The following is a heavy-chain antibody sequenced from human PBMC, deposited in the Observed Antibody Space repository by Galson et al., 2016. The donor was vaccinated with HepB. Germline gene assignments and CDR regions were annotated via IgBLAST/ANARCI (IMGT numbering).Heavy chain of an antibody. J-gene: IGHJ5*01. Sequence: SETLSLTCAVSGGSFSNFYGTWIRQSPGKGLEWTGEINHGGTTNYNPSLESRLTITLDTSKKQISLRLTSVTAADTAIYYCAYTSFDLFTGFRDDSWGQGHLVIVSS. CDR2: INHGGTT. CDR1: GGSFSNFY. CDR3: AYTSFDLFTGFRDDS. V-gene: IGHV4-34*01. D-gene: IGHD3-9*01.